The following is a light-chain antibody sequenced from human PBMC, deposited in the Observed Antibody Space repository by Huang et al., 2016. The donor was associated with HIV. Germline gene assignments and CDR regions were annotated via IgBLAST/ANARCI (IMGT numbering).Light chain of an antibody. J-gene: IGKJ4*01. V-gene: IGKV3-15*01. CDR2: GAS. CDR1: QSVNTD. CDR3: QQYNDWPPLT. Sequence: EIEMTQSPATLSVSPGERATLSCRASQSVNTDLAWYQKKKGQAPRLLIYGASTRATGIPAKFNGTVSGTEFSLTISNLQSEDFAVYYCQQYNDWPPLTFGGGTEVEL.